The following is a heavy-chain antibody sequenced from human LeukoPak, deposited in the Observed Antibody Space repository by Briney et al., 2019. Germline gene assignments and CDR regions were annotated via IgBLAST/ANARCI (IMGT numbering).Heavy chain of an antibody. CDR2: INHSGST. V-gene: IGHV4-34*01. CDR3: ARARSSDY. J-gene: IGHJ4*02. CDR1: GGSFSGYY. Sequence: PSETLSLTCAVYGGSFSGYYWSWIRQPPGKGLEWIGEINHSGSTNYNPSLKSRVTISVDTSKNQFSLKLSSVTAADTAVYYCARARSSDYGGQGTLVTVSS.